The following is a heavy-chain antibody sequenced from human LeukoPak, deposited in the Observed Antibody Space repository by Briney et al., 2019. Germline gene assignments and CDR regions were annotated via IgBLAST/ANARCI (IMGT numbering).Heavy chain of an antibody. J-gene: IGHJ5*02. Sequence: PGGSLRLSCAASGFTFDDYAMHWVRQAPGKGLEWVSGISWNSGSIGYADAVKGRFTISRDNAKNSLYLQMNSLRAEDTALYYCAKSQGPMTTVIYNWFDPWGQGTLVTVSS. CDR3: AKSQGPMTTVIYNWFDP. CDR1: GFTFDDYA. D-gene: IGHD4-17*01. V-gene: IGHV3-9*01. CDR2: ISWNSGSI.